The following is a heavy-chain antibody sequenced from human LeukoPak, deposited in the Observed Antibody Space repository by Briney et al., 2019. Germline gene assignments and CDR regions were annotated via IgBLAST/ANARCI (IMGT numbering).Heavy chain of an antibody. J-gene: IGHJ4*02. D-gene: IGHD4/OR15-4a*01. V-gene: IGHV4-39*01. CDR1: GGSISSSSYY. CDR2: IYYSGST. Sequence: PSETLSLTCIVSGGSISSSSYYWGWIRQPPGKGLEWIGTIYYSGSTYDNPSLKSRVTISVDTSKNQFSLNLRSVTAADTAVYYCARRQVQGMFHCWSQGTLVTVSS. CDR3: ARRQVQGMFHC.